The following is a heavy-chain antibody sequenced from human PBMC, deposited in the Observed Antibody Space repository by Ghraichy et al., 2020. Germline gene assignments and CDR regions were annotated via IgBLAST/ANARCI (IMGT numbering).Heavy chain of an antibody. CDR1: GYTFTSYG. CDR2: ISAYNGNT. Sequence: ASVKVSCKASGYTFTSYGISWVRQAPGQGLEWMRWISAYNGNTNYAQKLQGRVTMTTDTSTSTAYMELRSLRSDDTAVYYCASGARDYGEIYFDYWGQGTLVTVSS. V-gene: IGHV1-18*04. CDR3: ASGARDYGEIYFDY. D-gene: IGHD4/OR15-4a*01. J-gene: IGHJ4*02.